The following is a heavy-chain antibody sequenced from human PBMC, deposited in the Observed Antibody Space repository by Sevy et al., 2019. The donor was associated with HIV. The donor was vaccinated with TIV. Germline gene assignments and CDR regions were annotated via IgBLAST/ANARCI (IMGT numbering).Heavy chain of an antibody. Sequence: GGSLRLACAGSGFDVSNNYMSWVRQAPGKGLQWVSIIYSSGTTYYADSVKGRCNISRDKSKNTVYLQMSSLRADDTAFYHCARDYSRRPGWFDPWGQGTLVTVSS. CDR1: GFDVSNNY. V-gene: IGHV3-53*01. D-gene: IGHD6-13*01. J-gene: IGHJ5*02. CDR2: IYSSGTT. CDR3: ARDYSRRPGWFDP.